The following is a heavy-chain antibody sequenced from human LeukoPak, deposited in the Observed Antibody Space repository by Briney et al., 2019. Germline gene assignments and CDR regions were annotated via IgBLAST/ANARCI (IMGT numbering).Heavy chain of an antibody. CDR3: ARGRVTGTTVYDY. V-gene: IGHV1-69*05. CDR2: IIPIFGTA. Sequence: SVKVSCKASGGTFSSYAISWVRQAPGQGLEWMGRIIPIFGTANYAQKFQGRVTITTDESTSTAYMELSSLRSEDTAVYYCARGRVTGTTVYDYWGQGTLVTVSS. J-gene: IGHJ4*02. D-gene: IGHD1-1*01. CDR1: GGTFSSYA.